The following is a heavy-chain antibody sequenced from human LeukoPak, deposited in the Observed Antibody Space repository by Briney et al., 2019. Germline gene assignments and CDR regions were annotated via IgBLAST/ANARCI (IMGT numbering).Heavy chain of an antibody. CDR3: ARGHWNDVRSWFDP. CDR2: IKQDGSKK. J-gene: IGHJ5*02. D-gene: IGHD1-1*01. Sequence: GGSLRLSCVASGFPFSSYWMTWVRQAPGKGLEWVANIKQDGSKKSYVDSVKGRFTVSRDNSKNTLYLQMTSLRADDTAVYYCARGHWNDVRSWFDPWGQGILVTVSS. CDR1: GFPFSSYW. V-gene: IGHV3-7*01.